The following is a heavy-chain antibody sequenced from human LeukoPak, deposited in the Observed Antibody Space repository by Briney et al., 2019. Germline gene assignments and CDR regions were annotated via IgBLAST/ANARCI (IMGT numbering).Heavy chain of an antibody. V-gene: IGHV3-21*01. Sequence: GGSLRLSCAASGFTFRDYTMNWVRQTPGKGLEWFSAINKGGSYMTYADSVKGRFTVSRDNAKNSLFLQMNNLRVEDTAVYFCAREVLIVVEPAANTINYWGQGTRVTVSS. D-gene: IGHD2-2*01. CDR1: GFTFRDYT. J-gene: IGHJ4*02. CDR2: INKGGSYM. CDR3: AREVLIVVEPAANTINY.